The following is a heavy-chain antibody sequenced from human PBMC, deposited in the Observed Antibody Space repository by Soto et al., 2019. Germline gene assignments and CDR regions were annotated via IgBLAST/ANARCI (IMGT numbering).Heavy chain of an antibody. Sequence: QLQLVQSGAEVKKPGSSVKVSCKASGGTLSTYAVTWVRQAPGQGLEWMGGLIPVLGTTTYAPKFQDRITITADESTNTAYLEVNSLRSEDTDVYYCARVGTPLVTAGWFDPWGQGTLVTVSS. J-gene: IGHJ5*02. D-gene: IGHD2-21*02. V-gene: IGHV1-69*01. CDR3: ARVGTPLVTAGWFDP. CDR2: LIPVLGTT. CDR1: GGTLSTYA.